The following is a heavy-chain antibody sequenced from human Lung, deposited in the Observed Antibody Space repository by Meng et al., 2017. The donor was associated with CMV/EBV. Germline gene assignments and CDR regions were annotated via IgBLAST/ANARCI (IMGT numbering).Heavy chain of an antibody. CDR3: AKDRIAARRGYFDY. V-gene: IGHV3-30*02. CDR1: GCTFSSYG. CDR2: IRYDGSNK. Sequence: SXAASGCTFSSYGMHWVRQAPGKGLEWVAFIRYDGSNKYYADSVKGRFTISRDNSKNTLYLQMNSLRAEDTAVYYCAKDRIAARRGYFDYWGQGTXVTVSS. J-gene: IGHJ4*02. D-gene: IGHD6-6*01.